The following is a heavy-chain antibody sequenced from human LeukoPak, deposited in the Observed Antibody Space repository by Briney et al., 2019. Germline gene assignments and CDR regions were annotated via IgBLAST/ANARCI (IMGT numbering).Heavy chain of an antibody. CDR1: GFTFSFYW. Sequence: GGSLRLSCAASGFTFSFYWMNWVRQAPGKGLEWVANIKQDGSERYYVDSVKGRFTISRDNAKNSIYLQMNSLRAEDTAVYYCASREYWGQGTLVTVSS. J-gene: IGHJ4*02. D-gene: IGHD5-24*01. CDR3: ASREY. CDR2: IKQDGSER. V-gene: IGHV3-7*01.